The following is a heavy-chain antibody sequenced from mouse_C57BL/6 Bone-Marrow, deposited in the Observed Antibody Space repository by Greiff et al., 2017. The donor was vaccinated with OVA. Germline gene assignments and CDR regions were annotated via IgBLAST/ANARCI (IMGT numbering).Heavy chain of an antibody. D-gene: IGHD2-4*01. CDR2: ISDGGSYT. Sequence: EVHLVESGGGLVKPGGSLKLSCAASGFTFSSYAMSWVRQTPEKRLEWVATISDGGSYTYYPDNVKGRFTISRDNAKNNLYLQMSHLKSEDTAMYYCASLYYDYDGRYAMDYWGQGTSVTVSS. CDR3: ASLYYDYDGRYAMDY. V-gene: IGHV5-4*01. CDR1: GFTFSSYA. J-gene: IGHJ4*01.